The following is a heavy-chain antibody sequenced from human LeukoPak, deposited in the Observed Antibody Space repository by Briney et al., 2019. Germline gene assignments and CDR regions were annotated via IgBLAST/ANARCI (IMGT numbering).Heavy chain of an antibody. D-gene: IGHD3-22*01. CDR1: GFTFSTYA. CDR2: ISFDGSHK. Sequence: PGGSLRLSCAASGFTFSTYAMHWVRQAPGKGLEWVAVISFDGSHKSYADSVKGRFTISRDNSKNTLYLQMNSLRAEDTAVYYCARADYHYDSSGYFTPYYFDYWGQGTLVTVSS. V-gene: IGHV3-30*04. CDR3: ARADYHYDSSGYFTPYYFDY. J-gene: IGHJ4*02.